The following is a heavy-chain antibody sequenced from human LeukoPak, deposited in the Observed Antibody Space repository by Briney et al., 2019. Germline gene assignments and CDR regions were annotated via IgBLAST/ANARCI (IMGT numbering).Heavy chain of an antibody. CDR1: GYSISSGYY. J-gene: IGHJ4*02. D-gene: IGHD6-13*01. CDR2: IYHSGST. CDR3: ASYSSSWPSY. Sequence: PSETLSLTCAVSGYSISSGYYRGWIRQPPGKGLEWIGSIYHSGSTYYNPSLKSRVTISVDTSKNQFSLKLSSVTAADTAMYYCASYSSSWPSYWGQGTLVTVSS. V-gene: IGHV4-38-2*01.